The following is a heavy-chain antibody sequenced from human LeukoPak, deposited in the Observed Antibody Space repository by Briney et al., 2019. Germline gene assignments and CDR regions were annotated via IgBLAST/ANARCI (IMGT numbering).Heavy chain of an antibody. CDR2: ISYDGSNK. CDR3: ARDQAYSSGYRNYHYYGMDV. D-gene: IGHD6-19*01. Sequence: GGSLRLSCAASGFTFSSYAMHWVRQAPGKGLEWVAVISYDGSNKYYADSVKGRFTISRDNSKNTLYLQMNSLRAEDTAVYYCARDQAYSSGYRNYHYYGMDVWGKGTTVTVSS. J-gene: IGHJ6*04. CDR1: GFTFSSYA. V-gene: IGHV3-30*04.